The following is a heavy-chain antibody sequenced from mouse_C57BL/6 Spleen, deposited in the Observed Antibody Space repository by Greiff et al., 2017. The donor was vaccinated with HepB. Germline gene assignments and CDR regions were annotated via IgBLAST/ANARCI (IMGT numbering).Heavy chain of an antibody. CDR3: ASSTSFDY. D-gene: IGHD2-1*01. CDR1: GYTFTSYW. J-gene: IGHJ2*01. CDR2: IDPSDSET. Sequence: QVQLKQSGAELVRPGSSVKLSCKASGYTFTSYWMHWVKQRPIQGLEWIGTIDPSDSETHYNQKFKDKATLTVDKSSSTAYMQLSSLTSEDSAVYYCASSTSFDYWGQGTTLTVSA. V-gene: IGHV1-52*01.